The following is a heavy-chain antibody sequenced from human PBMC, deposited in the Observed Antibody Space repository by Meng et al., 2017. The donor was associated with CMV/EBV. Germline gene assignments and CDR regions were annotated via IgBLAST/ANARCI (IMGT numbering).Heavy chain of an antibody. J-gene: IGHJ5*02. CDR3: ARGVGGWFDP. D-gene: IGHD1-26*01. Sequence: QGQLQQWGAGLLKPPEPLSLTCAVYGGSFSGYYWSCIRQPPGKGLEWIGEINHSGSTNYNPSLKSRVTISVDTSKNQFSLKLSSVTAADTAVYYCARGVGGWFDPWGQGTLVTVSS. V-gene: IGHV4-34*01. CDR1: GGSFSGYY. CDR2: INHSGST.